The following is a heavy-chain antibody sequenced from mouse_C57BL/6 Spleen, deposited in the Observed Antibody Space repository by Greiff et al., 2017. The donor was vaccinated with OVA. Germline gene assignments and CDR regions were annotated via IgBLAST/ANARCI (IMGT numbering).Heavy chain of an antibody. D-gene: IGHD1-1*01. Sequence: QVQLQQPGAELVRPGTSVKLSCKASGYTFTSYWMHWVKQRPGQGLEWIGVIDPSDSYTNYNQKFKGKATLTVDTSSSTAYMQLSSLTSEDSAVYYCARYYGSTLFDYWGQGTTLTVSS. CDR2: IDPSDSYT. CDR1: GYTFTSYW. CDR3: ARYYGSTLFDY. J-gene: IGHJ2*01. V-gene: IGHV1-59*01.